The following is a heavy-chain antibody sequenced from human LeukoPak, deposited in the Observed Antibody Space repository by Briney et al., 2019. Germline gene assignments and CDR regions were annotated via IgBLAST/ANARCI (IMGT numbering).Heavy chain of an antibody. Sequence: GASVKVSCKASGYTFTGYYIHWLRQAPGQGLEWMGWINPNTGGTNYAQKFQGWVTMTRDTSISTAYMEMSRLKSDDTAVYYCASGGSSWFPEFDYWGQGTLVTVSS. J-gene: IGHJ4*02. CDR1: GYTFTGYY. CDR2: INPNTGGT. CDR3: ASGGSSWFPEFDY. V-gene: IGHV1-2*04. D-gene: IGHD6-13*01.